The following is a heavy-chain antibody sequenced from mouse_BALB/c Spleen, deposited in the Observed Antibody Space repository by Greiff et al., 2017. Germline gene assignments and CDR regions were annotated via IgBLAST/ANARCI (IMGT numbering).Heavy chain of an antibody. V-gene: IGHV1S22*01. Sequence: LQQPGSELVRPGASVKLSCKASGYTFTSYWMHWVKQRPGQGLEWIGNIYPGSGSTNYDKKFKSKATLTVDTSSSTAYMQLSSMTSEDSAVYYCNWDVGGFDYWGQGTTLTVSS. CDR3: NWDVGGFDY. CDR2: IYPGSGST. J-gene: IGHJ2*01. D-gene: IGHD4-1*01. CDR1: GYTFTSYW.